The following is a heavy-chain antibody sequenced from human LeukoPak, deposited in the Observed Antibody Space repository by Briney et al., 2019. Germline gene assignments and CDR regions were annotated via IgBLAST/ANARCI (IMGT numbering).Heavy chain of an antibody. CDR1: GYTLTELS. V-gene: IGHV1-24*01. Sequence: ASVKVSCKVSGYTLTELSMHWVRQAPGKGLEWMGGFDPEDGETIYAQKFQGRVTMTEDTSTDTAYKELSSLRSEDTAVYYCATNSGSYSYYYYYMDVWGKGTTVTVSS. CDR3: ATNSGSYSYYYYYMDV. J-gene: IGHJ6*03. CDR2: FDPEDGET. D-gene: IGHD1-26*01.